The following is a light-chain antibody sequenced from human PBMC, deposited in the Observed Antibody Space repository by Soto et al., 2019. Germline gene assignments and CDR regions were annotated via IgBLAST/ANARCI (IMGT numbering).Light chain of an antibody. V-gene: IGKV4-1*01. CDR2: WAS. J-gene: IGKJ1*01. CDR1: QSVLYRSNNKNY. Sequence: DIVMTQSPDSLAVSLGERATINCKSSQSVLYRSNNKNYLAWYQHKPGQPPKLLIYWASTRESGVPDRFSGSGSGKDFTLTISSLQAEDVAVYYCLQYYSTPWTFGQGTKVEIK. CDR3: LQYYSTPWT.